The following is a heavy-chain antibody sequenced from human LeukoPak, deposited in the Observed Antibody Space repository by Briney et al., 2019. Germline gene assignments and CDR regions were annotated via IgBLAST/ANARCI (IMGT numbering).Heavy chain of an antibody. CDR3: AGGYCVNSLLDY. D-gene: IGHD4-23*01. CDR2: IHPKSGDN. CDR1: GYSFTGHY. Sequence: AAVKVSLQTSGYSFTGHYVHWVRPAPGQGLAGMGWIHPKSGDNNYPLKFHGRVTMTKNTPISTVYIDHNRLSSRDTAVYYCAGGYCVNSLLDYWGQGTLVTVSS. J-gene: IGHJ4*02. V-gene: IGHV1-2*02.